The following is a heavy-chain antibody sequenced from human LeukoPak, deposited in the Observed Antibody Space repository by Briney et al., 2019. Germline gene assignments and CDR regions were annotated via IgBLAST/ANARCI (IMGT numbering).Heavy chain of an antibody. CDR3: AKAAQYYYDSSGYYPLDY. CDR2: IYSGGST. Sequence: GGSLRLSCAASGFTVSSNYMSWVRQAPGKGLEWVSVIYSGGSTYYADSVKGRFTISRDNSKNTLYLQMNSLRAEDTAVYYCAKAAQYYYDSSGYYPLDYWGQGTLVTVSS. J-gene: IGHJ4*02. D-gene: IGHD3-22*01. V-gene: IGHV3-66*01. CDR1: GFTVSSNY.